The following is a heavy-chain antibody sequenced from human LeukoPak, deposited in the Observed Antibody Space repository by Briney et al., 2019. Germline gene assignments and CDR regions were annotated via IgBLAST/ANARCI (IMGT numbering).Heavy chain of an antibody. Sequence: GGSLRLSCAAAGFTFSSYAMHWVRQAPGKGLEWVAVISYDGSNKYYADSVKGRFTISRDNSKNTLYLQMNSLRAEDTAVYYCSGSYVFFWFDPWGQGTLVTVSS. V-gene: IGHV3-30-3*01. CDR1: GFTFSSYA. CDR3: SGSYVFFWFDP. CDR2: ISYDGSNK. D-gene: IGHD3-16*01. J-gene: IGHJ5*02.